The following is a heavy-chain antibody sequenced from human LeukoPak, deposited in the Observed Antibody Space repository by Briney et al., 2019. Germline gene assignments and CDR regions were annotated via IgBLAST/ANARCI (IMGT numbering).Heavy chain of an antibody. J-gene: IGHJ3*01. CDR1: GFTFSSNS. V-gene: IGHV3-48*04. Sequence: PGGSLRLSCAASGFTFSSNSMNWVRQAPGKGLEWLSYIGSTSLIIYYADSVKGRFTISRDNAKNSLYLQMNRLRAEDMAVYYCARGISAVVPRAFDLWGQGTMVIVSS. CDR3: ARGISAVVPRAFDL. D-gene: IGHD2-15*01. CDR2: IGSTSLII.